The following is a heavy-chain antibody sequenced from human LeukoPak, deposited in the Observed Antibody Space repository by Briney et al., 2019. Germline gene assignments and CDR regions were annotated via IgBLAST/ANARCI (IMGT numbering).Heavy chain of an antibody. V-gene: IGHV4-39*01. CDR1: GGSISSSSYY. D-gene: IGHD6-13*01. J-gene: IGHJ4*02. Sequence: NPSETLSLTCTVSGGSISSSSYYWGWIRQPPGKGLEWIGSIYYSGSTYYNPSLKSRVTISVDTSKNQFSLKLSSVTAADTAVYYCARLLLAAADYYFDYWGQGTLVTVSS. CDR3: ARLLLAAADYYFDY. CDR2: IYYSGST.